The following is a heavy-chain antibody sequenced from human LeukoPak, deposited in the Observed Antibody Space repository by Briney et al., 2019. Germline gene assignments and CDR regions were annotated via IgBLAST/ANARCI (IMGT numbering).Heavy chain of an antibody. CDR2: ISGSGGST. CDR3: ASGGRNGDNWFDP. J-gene: IGHJ5*02. D-gene: IGHD2-15*01. CDR1: GFTFSSYA. Sequence: GGSLRLSCAVSGFTFSSYAMSWVRQAPGKGLEWVSAISGSGGSTYYADSVKGRFTISRDNSKNSLYLQMNSLRAEDTALYYCASGGRNGDNWFDPWGQGTLVTVSS. V-gene: IGHV3-23*01.